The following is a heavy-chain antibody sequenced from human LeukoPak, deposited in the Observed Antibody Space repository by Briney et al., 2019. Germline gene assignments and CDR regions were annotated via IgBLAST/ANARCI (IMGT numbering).Heavy chain of an antibody. Sequence: GASVKVSCKASGYTFTGYYMHWVRQAPGQGLEWMGWINPNSGGTNYAQKFQGRVTMTRDTSISTAYMELSRLRSDDTAVYYCARGGSGSAGEGYCFDYWGQGTLVTVSS. V-gene: IGHV1-2*02. CDR3: ARGGSGSAGEGYCFDY. J-gene: IGHJ4*02. CDR1: GYTFTGYY. CDR2: INPNSGGT. D-gene: IGHD1-26*01.